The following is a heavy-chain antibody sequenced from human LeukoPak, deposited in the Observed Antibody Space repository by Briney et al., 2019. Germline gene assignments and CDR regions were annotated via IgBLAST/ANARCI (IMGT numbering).Heavy chain of an antibody. CDR1: GYTFTTYA. V-gene: IGHV1-3*01. J-gene: IGHJ4*02. CDR2: INAGNGNT. D-gene: IGHD3-10*01. Sequence: ASVKVSCRASGYTFTTYAMNWVGRAPGQRLEWMGWINAGNGNTKYSQKFQGRVTITRDTSASTAYMELSSLRSEDTAVYYCARAPAELVFDYWGQGTLVTVSS. CDR3: ARAPAELVFDY.